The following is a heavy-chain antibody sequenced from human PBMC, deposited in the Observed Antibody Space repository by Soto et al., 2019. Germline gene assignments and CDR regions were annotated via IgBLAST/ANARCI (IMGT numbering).Heavy chain of an antibody. CDR1: GYSFTSYW. Sequence: GESLKISCKGSGYSFTSYWIGWVRQMPGKGLEWMGIIYPGDSDTRYSPSFQGQVTISADKSISTAYLQWSSLKASDTAMYYCARHRSSSSPGPVYYGMDVWGRGTTVTVSS. CDR3: ARHRSSSSPGPVYYGMDV. V-gene: IGHV5-51*01. CDR2: IYPGDSDT. J-gene: IGHJ6*02. D-gene: IGHD6-6*01.